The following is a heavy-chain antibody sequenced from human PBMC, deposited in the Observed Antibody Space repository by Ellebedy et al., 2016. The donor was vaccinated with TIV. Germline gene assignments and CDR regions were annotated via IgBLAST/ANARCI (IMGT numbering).Heavy chain of an antibody. D-gene: IGHD6-13*01. V-gene: IGHV3-23*01. CDR1: GFTFSIYA. J-gene: IGHJ4*02. CDR3: AKDLGIERQWGFDY. Sequence: GESLKISCAASGFTFSIYAMGWVRQAPGKALDWVSTLSRNCGGTYYAGSVEGWFTISRDNSNNTRWLQMSGLRAEDTARYFCAKDLGIERQWGFDYWGQGTLVTVSS. CDR2: LSRNCGGT.